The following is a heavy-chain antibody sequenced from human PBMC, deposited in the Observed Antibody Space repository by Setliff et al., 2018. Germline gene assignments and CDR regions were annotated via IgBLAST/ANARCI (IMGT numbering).Heavy chain of an antibody. CDR3: ARGRNIAARLLDS. CDR2: INHRGST. D-gene: IGHD6-6*01. J-gene: IGHJ4*02. Sequence: SETLSLTCTVSGGLSSRHYWTWIRQPPGKGLEWIGEINHRGSTNYNPSLKNRATISIDTSKDQFSLKLISMSATDTAVYFCARGRNIAARLLDSWGQGALVTVSS. CDR1: GGLSSRHY. V-gene: IGHV4-34*01.